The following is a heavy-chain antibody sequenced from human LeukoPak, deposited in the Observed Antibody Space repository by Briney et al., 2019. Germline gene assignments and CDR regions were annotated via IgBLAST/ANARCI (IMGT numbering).Heavy chain of an antibody. CDR1: GFVVRKNH. D-gene: IGHD3-16*01. CDR3: ARALHSYGLSYYFDF. V-gene: IGHV3-53*01. Sequence: GGSLRLSCEASGFVVRKNHMGWVCQAPGKGLEWVSLIYSGGDTSYAGSVKGRFTISRDRSKNTLYLQMKSLRAEDTAVYFCARALHSYGLSYYFDFWGQGTLLTVSS. J-gene: IGHJ4*01. CDR2: IYSGGDT.